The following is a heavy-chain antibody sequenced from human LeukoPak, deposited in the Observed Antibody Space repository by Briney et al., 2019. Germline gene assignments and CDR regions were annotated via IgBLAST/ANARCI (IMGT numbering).Heavy chain of an antibody. CDR1: GGSISSGGYS. CDR3: ARGYGSGSYYPF. V-gene: IGHV4-30-2*01. CDR2: IYHSGST. D-gene: IGHD3-10*01. J-gene: IGHJ4*02. Sequence: SETLSLTCALSGGSISSGGYSWSWIRQPPGKGLEWIGYIYHSGSTYYNPSLKSRVTISVDRSKNQFSLKLSSVTAADTAVYYCARGYGSGSYYPFWGQGTLVTVSS.